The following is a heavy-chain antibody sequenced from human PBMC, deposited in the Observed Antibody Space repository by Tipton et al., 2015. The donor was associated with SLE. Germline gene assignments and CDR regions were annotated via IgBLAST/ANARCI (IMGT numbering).Heavy chain of an antibody. V-gene: IGHV4-34*01. CDR3: ARVVGSYNWFDP. J-gene: IGHJ5*02. CDR2: INHSGRT. D-gene: IGHD2-15*01. CDR1: GYSISSGFY. Sequence: TLSLTCAVSGYSISSGFYWSWVRQPPGKGLVWFGEINHSGRTNDNPSLKSRVTISVDTSKNQFSLKLSSVTAADTAVYYCARVVGSYNWFDPWGQGTLVTVSS.